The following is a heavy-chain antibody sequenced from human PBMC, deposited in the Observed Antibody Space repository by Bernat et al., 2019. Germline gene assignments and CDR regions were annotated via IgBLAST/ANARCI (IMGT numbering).Heavy chain of an antibody. D-gene: IGHD5-18*01. CDR3: ARRYSYGSAAFDY. CDR1: GFTFSSYW. J-gene: IGHJ4*02. Sequence: EVQLVESGGGLVQPGGSLRLSCAASGFTFSSYWMHWVRQAPGKGLVWVSRINSDWGSTSYADSVKGRFTISRDNAKNTLYLQMNSLRAEDTAVDYCARRYSYGSAAFDYWGQGTLVTVSS. CDR2: INSDWGST. V-gene: IGHV3-74*01.